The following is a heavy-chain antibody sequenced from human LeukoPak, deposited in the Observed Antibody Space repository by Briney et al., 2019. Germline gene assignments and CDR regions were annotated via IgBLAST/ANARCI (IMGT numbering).Heavy chain of an antibody. J-gene: IGHJ4*02. CDR1: GFTFTTYT. CDR3: ARERAFYYFDY. V-gene: IGHV3-64*01. Sequence: GGSLRLSCEASGFTFTTYTMHWVRQAPGKGLEYVSAVPGNGGPTYYANSVKGRFTISRDNSKNTVYLQMGSLRAEDTAVYYCARERAFYYFDYWGQGSLVTVSS. CDR2: VPGNGGPT.